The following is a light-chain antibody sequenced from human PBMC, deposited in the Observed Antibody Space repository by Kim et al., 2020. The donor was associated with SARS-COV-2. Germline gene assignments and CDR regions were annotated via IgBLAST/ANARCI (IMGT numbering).Light chain of an antibody. V-gene: IGKV3-11*01. J-gene: IGKJ4*01. CDR3: QQRSDWPLT. CDR2: DAS. CDR1: QNVGDY. Sequence: IVLTQSPATLSLSPGERATLSCRASQNVGDYLAWYQQKPGQAPRPLIYDASRRAPGIPARFSGSGSGTDFALTISSLESEDFAVYYCQQRSDWPLTFGGGTKVDIK.